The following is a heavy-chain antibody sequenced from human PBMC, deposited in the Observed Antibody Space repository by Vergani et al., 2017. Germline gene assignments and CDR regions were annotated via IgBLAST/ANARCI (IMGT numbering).Heavy chain of an antibody. J-gene: IGHJ6*03. CDR2: IWYDGSNK. CDR1: GFTFSSYG. CDR3: ARSIIPHGYYYYYMDV. D-gene: IGHD3-3*01. Sequence: QVQLVESGGGVVQPGRSLRLSCAASGFTFSSYGMHWVRQAPGKGLEWVAVIWYDGSNKYYADSVKGRFTISRDNSKNTLYLQMNSLRAEDTAVYYCARSIIPHGYYYYYMDVWGKGTTVTVSS. V-gene: IGHV3-33*08.